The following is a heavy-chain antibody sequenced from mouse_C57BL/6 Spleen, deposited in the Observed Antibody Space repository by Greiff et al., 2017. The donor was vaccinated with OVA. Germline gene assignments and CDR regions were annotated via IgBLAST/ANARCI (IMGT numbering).Heavy chain of an antibody. CDR3: VRGTTVLDY. CDR1: GFSFNTYA. D-gene: IGHD1-1*01. CDR2: IRSKSNNYAT. J-gene: IGHJ2*01. V-gene: IGHV10-1*01. Sequence: EVQGVESGGGLVQPKGSLKLSCAASGFSFNTYAMNWVRQAPGKGLEWVARIRSKSNNYATYYADSVKDRFTISRDDSESMLYLQMNNLKTEDTAMYYCVRGTTVLDYWGQGTTLTVSS.